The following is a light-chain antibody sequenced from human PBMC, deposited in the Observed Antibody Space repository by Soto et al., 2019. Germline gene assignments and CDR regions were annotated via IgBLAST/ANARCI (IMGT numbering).Light chain of an antibody. CDR2: KAS. Sequence: DIQMTQSPSTLSASVGDRVTITCRASQSVSSWLAWYQQKPGEAPKILIYKASTLESGVPSRFSGSGSGTEFTHTISSLQPDDFATYYCQQYDYYPYTFGQGTKVDIK. V-gene: IGKV1-5*03. J-gene: IGKJ2*01. CDR1: QSVSSW. CDR3: QQYDYYPYT.